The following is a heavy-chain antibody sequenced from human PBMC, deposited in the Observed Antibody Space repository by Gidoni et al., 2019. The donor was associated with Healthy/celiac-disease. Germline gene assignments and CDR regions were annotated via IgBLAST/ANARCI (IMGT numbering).Heavy chain of an antibody. Sequence: QLQLQESGPGLVKPSETLSLTCTVPGGPVSSGSYYWSWIRQPPGKGLEWIGYIYYSGSTNYNPSLKSRVTISVDTSKNQFSLKLSSVTAADTAVYYCARGTGDEVYYFDYWGQGTLVTVSS. D-gene: IGHD7-27*01. V-gene: IGHV4-61*01. J-gene: IGHJ4*02. CDR1: GGPVSSGSYY. CDR3: ARGTGDEVYYFDY. CDR2: IYYSGST.